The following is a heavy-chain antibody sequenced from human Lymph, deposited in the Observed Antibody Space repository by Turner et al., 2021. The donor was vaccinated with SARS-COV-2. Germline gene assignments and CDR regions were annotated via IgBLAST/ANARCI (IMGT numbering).Heavy chain of an antibody. CDR3: ARVGPGGFDY. D-gene: IGHD2-15*01. CDR1: GYTFTSYY. V-gene: IGHV1-46*01. J-gene: IGHJ4*02. Sequence: QVQLVQSGAEVKKPGASEKVSCKASGYTFTSYYMHWVRQAPGQGLEWMGIINPIGDSTSYAQKFQGRVTMTRDTSTSTVYMELISLRSEDTAVYYCARVGPGGFDYWGQGTPVTVSS. CDR2: INPIGDST.